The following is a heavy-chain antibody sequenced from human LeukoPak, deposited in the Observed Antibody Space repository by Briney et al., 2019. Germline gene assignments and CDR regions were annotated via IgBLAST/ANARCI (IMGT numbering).Heavy chain of an antibody. CDR2: INHSGST. J-gene: IGHJ6*02. V-gene: IGHV4-34*01. D-gene: IGHD2-2*02. CDR1: GGSFSGYY. Sequence: PSETLSLTCAVYGGSFSGYYWSWIRQPPGKGLEWIGEINHSGSTNYNPSLKRRVTISVDTSKNQFSLKLSSVTAADTAVYYCARGNCSSTSCYMYYYYYGMDVWGQGTTVTVSS. CDR3: ARGNCSSTSCYMYYYYYGMDV.